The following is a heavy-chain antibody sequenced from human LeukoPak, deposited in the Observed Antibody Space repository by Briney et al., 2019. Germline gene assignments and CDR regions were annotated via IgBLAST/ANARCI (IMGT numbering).Heavy chain of an antibody. J-gene: IGHJ4*02. V-gene: IGHV3-30*18. D-gene: IGHD2-2*01. CDR1: GFTFSSYG. Sequence: RAGGSLRLSCAASGFTFSSYGMHWVPQAPGKGLEWVAVISYDGSNKYYADSVKGRFTISRDNSKNTLYLQMNSLRAEDTAVYYCAKVAYCSSTSCHFDYWGQGTLVTVSS. CDR2: ISYDGSNK. CDR3: AKVAYCSSTSCHFDY.